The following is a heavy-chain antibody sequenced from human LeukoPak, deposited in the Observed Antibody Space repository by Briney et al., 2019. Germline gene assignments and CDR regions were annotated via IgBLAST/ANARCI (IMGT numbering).Heavy chain of an antibody. CDR2: IYPGDSDT. D-gene: IGHD6-6*01. CDR3: ARQPYSSSSGVPEYYYYYGMDV. CDR1: GYSFTSYW. Sequence: ESLKISCKGSGYSFTSYWIGWVRQMPGKGLEWMGIIYPGDSDTRYSPSFQGQVTISADKSISTAYLQWSSLKASDTAMYYCARQPYSSSSGVPEYYYYYGMDVWGQGTTVTVSS. V-gene: IGHV5-51*01. J-gene: IGHJ6*02.